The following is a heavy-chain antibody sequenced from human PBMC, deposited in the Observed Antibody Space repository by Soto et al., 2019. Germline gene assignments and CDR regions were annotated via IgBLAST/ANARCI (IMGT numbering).Heavy chain of an antibody. J-gene: IGHJ6*03. D-gene: IGHD2-15*01. CDR3: ARGFTNGYCSGGSCYGDYYYYYMDV. CDR2: IYYSGST. CDR1: GGSISSYY. Sequence: SETLSLTCTVSGGSISSYYWSWIRQPPGKGLEWIGYIYYSGSTNYNPSLKSRVTISVDTSKNQFSLKLSSVTAADTAVYYCARGFTNGYCSGGSCYGDYYYYYMDVWGKGTTVTVSS. V-gene: IGHV4-59*01.